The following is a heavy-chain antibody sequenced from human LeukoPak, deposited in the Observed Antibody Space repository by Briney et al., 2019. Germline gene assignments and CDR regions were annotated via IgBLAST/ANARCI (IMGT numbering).Heavy chain of an antibody. CDR3: ARDVVVVPAAIHYGMDG. CDR2: INHSGRT. CDR1: GGSFSDYF. V-gene: IGHV4-34*01. Sequence: PSETLSLTCAVYGGSFSDYFWGWIRQPPGKGLEWIGEINHSGRTYYNPSLKSRVTISVDTSKNQFSLNLSSVTAADTAVYYCARDVVVVPAAIHYGMDGGGQGTTVTVSS. D-gene: IGHD2-2*01. J-gene: IGHJ6*02.